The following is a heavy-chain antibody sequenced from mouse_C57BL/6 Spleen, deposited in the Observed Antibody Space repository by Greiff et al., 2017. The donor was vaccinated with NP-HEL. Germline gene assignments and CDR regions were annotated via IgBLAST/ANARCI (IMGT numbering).Heavy chain of an antibody. V-gene: IGHV1-42*01. Sequence: VQLQQSGPELVKPGASVKISCKASGYSFTGYYMNWVKQSPEKSLEWIGEINPSTGGTTYNQKFKAKATLTVDKSSSTAYMQLSSLTSEDSAVYYCARYGPYYGSSDVWGTGTTVTVSS. J-gene: IGHJ1*03. CDR2: INPSTGGT. CDR1: GYSFTGYY. D-gene: IGHD1-1*01. CDR3: ARYGPYYGSSDV.